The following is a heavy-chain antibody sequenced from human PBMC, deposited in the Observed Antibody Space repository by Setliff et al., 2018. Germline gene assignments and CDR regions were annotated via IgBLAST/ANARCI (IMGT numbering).Heavy chain of an antibody. CDR3: TRFGDRDGVGI. CDR1: GFTFSSYW. V-gene: IGHV3-7*03. CDR2: IKQDGSEK. Sequence: PGGSLRLSCAASGFTFSSYWMSWVRQAPGKGLEWVANIKQDGSEKYYVDSVKGRFTISRDNANKLLYLHMNSVRDEDTALYHCTRFGDRDGVGIWG. J-gene: IGHJ3*02. D-gene: IGHD2-8*01.